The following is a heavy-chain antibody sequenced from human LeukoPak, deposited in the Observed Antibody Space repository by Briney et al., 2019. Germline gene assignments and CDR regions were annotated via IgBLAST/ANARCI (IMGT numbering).Heavy chain of an antibody. J-gene: IGHJ3*01. V-gene: IGHV4-39*01. CDR2: IYYSGST. CDR1: GDSVSSTGYY. D-gene: IGHD3-22*01. CDR3: AKAGARYSHGSGLYAFDV. Sequence: SETLSLTCTVSGDSVSSTGYYWGWIRQPPGKGLEWIGTIYYSGSTYYNPSLKSRVTMSEDTSRNQFSLRLSSVNAADTAVYYCAKAGARYSHGSGLYAFDVWGQATMVTVSS.